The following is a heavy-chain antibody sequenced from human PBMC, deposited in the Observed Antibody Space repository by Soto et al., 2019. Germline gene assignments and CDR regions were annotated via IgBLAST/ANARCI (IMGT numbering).Heavy chain of an antibody. J-gene: IGHJ4*02. CDR2: IDPSDSYV. Sequence: GETLKISCKGSGYSFTSYWITWVRQMPGKGLEWMGKIDPSDSYVDYSPSFQGHVTISTDKSISTAYIQWSILKASDNAIYYCARHAVGGTPNLDYWGQGTTVTVSS. V-gene: IGHV5-10-1*01. D-gene: IGHD1-26*01. CDR3: ARHAVGGTPNLDY. CDR1: GYSFTSYW.